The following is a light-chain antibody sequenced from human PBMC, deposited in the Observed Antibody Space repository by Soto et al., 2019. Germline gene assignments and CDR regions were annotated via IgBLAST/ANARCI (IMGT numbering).Light chain of an antibody. V-gene: IGKV3-20*01. Sequence: EIVLTQSPGTLSLSPGESATLSCRASQSVSSSYLAWYQQKPGQAPRLLIYGASIRATGIPDRFRGTGSGTDFTLTISRLEPEDFAVYYCQQYGSWWTFGQGTKVEIK. CDR1: QSVSSSY. CDR2: GAS. J-gene: IGKJ1*01. CDR3: QQYGSWWT.